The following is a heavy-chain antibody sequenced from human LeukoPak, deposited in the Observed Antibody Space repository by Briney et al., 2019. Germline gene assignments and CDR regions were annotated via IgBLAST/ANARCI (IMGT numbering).Heavy chain of an antibody. CDR1: GFTFSNYA. Sequence: PGGSLRLSCAASGFTFSNYAMSWVRQAPGRGLEWVSAISGSGESTYYADSVKGRFTNSRDNSKNTLHLQMNSLRAEDTAVYHCARQLGYCSDGSCYFDYWGQGTLVTVSS. CDR2: ISGSGEST. V-gene: IGHV3-23*01. CDR3: ARQLGYCSDGSCYFDY. D-gene: IGHD2-15*01. J-gene: IGHJ4*02.